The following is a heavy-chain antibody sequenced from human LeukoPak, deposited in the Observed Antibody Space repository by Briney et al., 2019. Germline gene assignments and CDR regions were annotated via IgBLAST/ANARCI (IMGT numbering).Heavy chain of an antibody. V-gene: IGHV3-23*01. CDR3: AKDHRKTIYGVLDY. CDR1: GFTFSSYA. J-gene: IGHJ4*02. Sequence: GGSLRLSCAASGFTFSSYAMSWVRQAPGKGPEWVSAISGSGGSTYYADSVKGRFTISRDNSKNTLYLQMNSLRAEDTAVYYCAKDHRKTIYGVLDYWGQGTLVTVSS. CDR2: ISGSGGST. D-gene: IGHD1/OR15-1a*01.